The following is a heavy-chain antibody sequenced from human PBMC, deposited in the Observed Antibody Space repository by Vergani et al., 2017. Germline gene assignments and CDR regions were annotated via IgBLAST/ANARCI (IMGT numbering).Heavy chain of an antibody. Sequence: QVQLVQSGAEVKKPGASVKVSCKASGGTFSSYAISWVRQAPGQGLEWMGRIIPILGIANYAQKFQGRVTITADKSTSTAYMELSSLRSEDTAVYYCAREGSDSGSYHKEYFQHWGQGTLVTVSS. CDR3: AREGSDSGSYHKEYFQH. V-gene: IGHV1-69*04. D-gene: IGHD1-26*01. CDR2: IIPILGIA. CDR1: GGTFSSYA. J-gene: IGHJ1*01.